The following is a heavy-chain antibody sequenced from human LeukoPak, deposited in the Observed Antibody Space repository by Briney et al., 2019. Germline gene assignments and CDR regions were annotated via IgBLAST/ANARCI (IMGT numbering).Heavy chain of an antibody. CDR3: AKSLYSSAYMLDS. CDR2: INGGGGNT. Sequence: GGSLRLSCAASGFTFNNNAMSWVRQAPGKGLEWVSGINGGGGNTNYADSVKGRFTISRDNSKNTLYLQMNSLRADDTAVYYCAKSLYSSAYMLDSWGQGTLVTVSS. J-gene: IGHJ5*01. V-gene: IGHV3-23*01. D-gene: IGHD3-22*01. CDR1: GFTFNNNA.